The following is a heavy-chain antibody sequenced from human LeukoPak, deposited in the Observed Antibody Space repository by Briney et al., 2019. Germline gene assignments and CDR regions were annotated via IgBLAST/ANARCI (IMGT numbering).Heavy chain of an antibody. D-gene: IGHD5-24*01. J-gene: IGHJ4*02. V-gene: IGHV4-39*01. CDR2: ISYGGST. CDR3: ARHVEMTTIYFDY. Sequence: SETLSLTCTVSGGSISSSTFYWDWIRQPPGKGLEWIGSISYGGSTYYKPSLKSRVTISVDTPKNQFSPKVSSVTAADTAVYYCARHVEMTTIYFDYWGQGTLVTVSS. CDR1: GGSISSSTFY.